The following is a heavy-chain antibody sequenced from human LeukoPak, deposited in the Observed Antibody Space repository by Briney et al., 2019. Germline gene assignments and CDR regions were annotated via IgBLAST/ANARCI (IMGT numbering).Heavy chain of an antibody. Sequence: GGSLRLSCAASGFTFSSYWMSWVRQAPGKGLEWVANITQDRSEKYYVDSVKGRFTISRDNTKNSLYLQMNSLRAEDTAVYYCARDQIVGATEGAFDIWGQGTMVTVSS. CDR1: GFTFSSYW. J-gene: IGHJ3*02. CDR3: ARDQIVGATEGAFDI. D-gene: IGHD1-26*01. V-gene: IGHV3-7*04. CDR2: ITQDRSEK.